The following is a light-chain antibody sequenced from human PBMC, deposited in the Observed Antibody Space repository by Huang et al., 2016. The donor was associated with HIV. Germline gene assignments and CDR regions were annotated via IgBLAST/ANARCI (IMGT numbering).Light chain of an antibody. J-gene: IGKJ1*01. CDR1: QSVSSN. CDR3: QQYNNWPRT. Sequence: EIVMTQSPATLSVSPGERATLSCRASQSVSSNLAWYQQKPGQAPGVLIFGASVRAAGIPERFSGRGSGTEFTRSISSLQSEDIAVYYCQQYNNWPRTFGQGTKVEIK. V-gene: IGKV3-15*01. CDR2: GAS.